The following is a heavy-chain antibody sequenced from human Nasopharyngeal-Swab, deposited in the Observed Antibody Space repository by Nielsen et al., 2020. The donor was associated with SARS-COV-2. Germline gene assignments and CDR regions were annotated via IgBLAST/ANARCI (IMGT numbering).Heavy chain of an antibody. J-gene: IGHJ5*02. CDR1: GSTFSSYW. V-gene: IGHV3-7*01. CDR2: IKQDGSEK. D-gene: IGHD2-2*01. Sequence: GGSLRLSCAASGSTFSSYWMSWVRQAPGKGLEWVANIKQDGSEKYYVESVKGRFTISRDIAKNSLFLQMNSLRAEDTAVYYCAREYCSSTSCYGDWFDPWGQGTLVTVSS. CDR3: AREYCSSTSCYGDWFDP.